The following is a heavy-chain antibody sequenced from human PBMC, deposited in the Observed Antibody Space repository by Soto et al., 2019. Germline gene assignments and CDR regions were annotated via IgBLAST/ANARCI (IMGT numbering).Heavy chain of an antibody. CDR3: ARGRNIVLVPAAQDNWFDP. Sequence: QVQLVQSGAEVKKPGSSVKVSCKASGGTFSSYAISWVRQAPGQGLEWMGGIIPIFGTANYAQKFQGRVTITADESTSTAYMELSSLRSEDTAVYYCARGRNIVLVPAAQDNWFDPWGQGTLVTVSS. J-gene: IGHJ5*02. V-gene: IGHV1-69*12. D-gene: IGHD2-2*01. CDR1: GGTFSSYA. CDR2: IIPIFGTA.